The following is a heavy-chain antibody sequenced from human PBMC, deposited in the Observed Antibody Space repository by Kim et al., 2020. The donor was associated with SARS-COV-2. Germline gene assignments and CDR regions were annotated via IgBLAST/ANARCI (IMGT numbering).Heavy chain of an antibody. D-gene: IGHD3-22*01. Sequence: GGSLRLSCAASGFTFSSYGMHWVRQAPGKGLEWVAVIWYDGINKYYADSVKGRFTISRDNSKNTLYLQMNSLRAEDTAVYYCARDYSSGYYSPLDYWGQGTLVTVSS. CDR2: IWYDGINK. J-gene: IGHJ4*02. V-gene: IGHV3-33*01. CDR3: ARDYSSGYYSPLDY. CDR1: GFTFSSYG.